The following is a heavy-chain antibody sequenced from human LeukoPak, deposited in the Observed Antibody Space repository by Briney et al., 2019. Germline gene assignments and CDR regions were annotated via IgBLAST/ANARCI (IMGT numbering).Heavy chain of an antibody. D-gene: IGHD2/OR15-2a*01. CDR2: IGSGGDT. CDR1: AFTFSNYD. V-gene: IGHV3-13*01. Sequence: GGSLRLSCETSAFTFSNYDMHWVRQRAGKGLEWVSLIGSGGDTYYSGPVKGRFTISRENAKKSLYLQMSSVRAEDTAVYYCATGNCNTNNCYQALDNWGQGTLVTVSS. J-gene: IGHJ4*02. CDR3: ATGNCNTNNCYQALDN.